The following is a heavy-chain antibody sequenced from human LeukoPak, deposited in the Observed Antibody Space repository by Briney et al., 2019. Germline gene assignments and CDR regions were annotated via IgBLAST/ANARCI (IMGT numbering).Heavy chain of an antibody. V-gene: IGHV1-46*01. CDR3: ARWWDDGSGYSYLYGMDV. J-gene: IGHJ6*02. CDR2: IIPSGGST. Sequence: ASVKVSCKASGYTFTSYYMHWVRQAPGQGLEWMGIIIPSGGSTSYAQKFQGRVTMTRDTPTSTVYMELSSLRSEDTAVYYCARWWDDGSGYSYLYGMDVWGQGTTVTVSS. CDR1: GYTFTSYY. D-gene: IGHD3-22*01.